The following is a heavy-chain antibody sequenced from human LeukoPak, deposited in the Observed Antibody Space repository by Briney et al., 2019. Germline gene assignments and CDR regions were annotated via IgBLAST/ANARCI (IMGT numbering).Heavy chain of an antibody. Sequence: SETLSLTCTVSGXSISIYYWSCIRQPPGKGLEWIVYLYYSGSTNYNPSLKSRVTISVDTSKNQFSLKLSSVTAADTAVYYCARVWSGYDSSGYYYFDHWGQGTLVTVSS. V-gene: IGHV4-59*01. CDR1: GXSISIYY. D-gene: IGHD5-12*01. CDR2: LYYSGST. CDR3: ARVWSGYDSSGYYYFDH. J-gene: IGHJ4*02.